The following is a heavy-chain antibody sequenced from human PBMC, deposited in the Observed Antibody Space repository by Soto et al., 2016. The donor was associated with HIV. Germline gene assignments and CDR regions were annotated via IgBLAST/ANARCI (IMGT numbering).Heavy chain of an antibody. J-gene: IGHJ4*02. Sequence: QVRLEQWGAGLLKPSETLSLSCSVYGGSFGGYQWAWMRQSPGVGLEWIGEINQNGDTTYNPSSRVESPYHKTRLKFNSNLKMESLTAADTATYYCARRDSYGSWSGYIDSWGQGTLGHRLL. V-gene: IGHV4-34*02. D-gene: IGHD3-3*01. CDR3: ARRDSYGSWSGYIDS. CDR2: INQNGDT. CDR1: GGSFGGYQ.